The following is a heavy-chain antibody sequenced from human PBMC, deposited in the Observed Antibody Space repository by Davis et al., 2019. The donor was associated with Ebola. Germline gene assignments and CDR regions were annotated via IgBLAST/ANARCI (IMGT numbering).Heavy chain of an antibody. Sequence: ASVKVSCKASGYTFTDYLLHWVRQAPGQGLEWMGLINPSIGNTSLAQNYQGRVTLTRDTSTRTVHMDLSSLKSDDTAIYYCASGEFVDFWGQGTLVTVSS. J-gene: IGHJ4*02. CDR3: ASGEFVDF. D-gene: IGHD7-27*01. V-gene: IGHV1-46*01. CDR2: INPSIGNT. CDR1: GYTFTDYL.